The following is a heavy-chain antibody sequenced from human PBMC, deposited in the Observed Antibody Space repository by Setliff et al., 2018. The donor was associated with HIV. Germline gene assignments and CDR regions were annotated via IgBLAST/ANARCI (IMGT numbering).Heavy chain of an antibody. J-gene: IGHJ4*02. V-gene: IGHV1-2*02. D-gene: IGHD3-10*01. CDR2: INPNSGAT. CDR3: ARVTAIGWYGESKMSDF. Sequence: ASVKVSCKTAGYTFTGHFIHWMRQAPGQGLEWMGWINPNSGATDYAWRFEDRVTMTSDTSIRTVYMELSSLRSDDTAVYYCARVTAIGWYGESKMSDFWGQGTLVTVSS. CDR1: GYTFTGHF.